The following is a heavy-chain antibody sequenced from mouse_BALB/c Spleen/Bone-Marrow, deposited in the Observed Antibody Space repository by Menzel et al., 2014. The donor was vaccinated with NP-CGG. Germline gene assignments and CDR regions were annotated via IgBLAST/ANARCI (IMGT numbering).Heavy chain of an antibody. J-gene: IGHJ4*01. D-gene: IGHD4-1*01. Sequence: VQLKESGAELVKPGASVKLSCTASGFNIKDTYMHWVKQRPEQGLEWIGRIDPANGNTKYDPKFQGKATITEDTSSNTAYLQLSSLTSEDTAVYYCARWEYYAMDYWGQGTSVTVSS. CDR1: GFNIKDTY. CDR3: ARWEYYAMDY. V-gene: IGHV14-3*02. CDR2: IDPANGNT.